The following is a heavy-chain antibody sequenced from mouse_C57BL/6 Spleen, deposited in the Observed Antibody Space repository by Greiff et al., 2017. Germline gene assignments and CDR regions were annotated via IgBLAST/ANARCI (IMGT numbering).Heavy chain of an antibody. CDR1: GYTFTSYG. Sequence: QVQLKQSGAELARPGASVKLSCKASGYTFTSYGISWVKQRTGQGLEWIGEIYPRSGNTYYNEKFKGKATLTADKASSTAYMELRSLTSEDSAVYFCSYYGNYKDFDYWGQGTTLTGSS. J-gene: IGHJ2*01. D-gene: IGHD2-1*01. V-gene: IGHV1-81*01. CDR2: IYPRSGNT. CDR3: SYYGNYKDFDY.